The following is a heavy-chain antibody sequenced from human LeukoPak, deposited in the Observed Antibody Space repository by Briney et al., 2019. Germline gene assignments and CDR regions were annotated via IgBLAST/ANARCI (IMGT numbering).Heavy chain of an antibody. CDR3: ARDSPNYDILTGYGYYFDY. CDR1: GFTFSSFW. J-gene: IGHJ4*02. CDR2: IKQDGSEK. Sequence: TGGSLRLSCAASGFTFSSFWMSWVRQAPGKGLEWVANIKQDGSEKYYVDSVKGRFTISRDNAKNSLYLQMNSLRAEDTAVYYCARDSPNYDILTGYGYYFDYWGQGTLVTVSS. V-gene: IGHV3-7*01. D-gene: IGHD3-9*01.